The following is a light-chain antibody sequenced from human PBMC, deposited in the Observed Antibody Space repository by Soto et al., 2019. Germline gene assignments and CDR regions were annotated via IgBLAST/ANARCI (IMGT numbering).Light chain of an antibody. CDR3: HHLAGT. CDR1: QDITNY. CDR2: SAS. V-gene: IGKV1-9*01. J-gene: IGKJ2*01. Sequence: QLTQSPSSLSASIGDRVTITCRASQDITNYLAWYQQQPGKAPKLLVYSASTLHSGVPTRFSGSGSGTEFILTIGRLQPEDFATYYCHHLAGTFGQGTKLEIK.